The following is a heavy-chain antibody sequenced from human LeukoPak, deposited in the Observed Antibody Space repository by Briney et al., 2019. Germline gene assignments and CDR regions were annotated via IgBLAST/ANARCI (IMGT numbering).Heavy chain of an antibody. Sequence: SETLSLTCTVSGGSISSDYWSWIRQPPGKGLEWIGYIYYSGSTNYNPSLKSRVTISVDTSMNQFSLKLSSVTAADTAVYYCAREKGNSYGYDYWGQGTLVTVSS. CDR1: GGSISSDY. V-gene: IGHV4-59*01. J-gene: IGHJ4*02. CDR2: IYYSGST. D-gene: IGHD5-18*01. CDR3: AREKGNSYGYDY.